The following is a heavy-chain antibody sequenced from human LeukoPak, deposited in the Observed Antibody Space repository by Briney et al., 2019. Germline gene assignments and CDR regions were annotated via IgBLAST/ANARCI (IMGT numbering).Heavy chain of an antibody. D-gene: IGHD6-13*01. CDR2: IKQDGSEK. Sequence: GGSLRLSCAASGFTISSYWMNWVRQAPGKGLEWVANIKQDGSEKKYVDSVKGRFTISRDNSKNTLYLQMNSLRAEDTAVYYCAKGIGAAGPFDYWGQGTLVTVSS. CDR3: AKGIGAAGPFDY. J-gene: IGHJ4*02. V-gene: IGHV3-7*01. CDR1: GFTISSYW.